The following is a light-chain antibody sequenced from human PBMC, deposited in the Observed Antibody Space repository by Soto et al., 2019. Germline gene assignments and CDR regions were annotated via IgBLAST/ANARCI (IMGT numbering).Light chain of an antibody. CDR1: QSVSSN. J-gene: IGKJ1*01. CDR2: GAS. V-gene: IGKV3-15*01. CDR3: QQYNKWPRT. Sequence: EIMMKQSPATLSVSPGERATLSCRASQSVSSNLAWYQQKPGQAPRLLIYGASTRATGIPARFSGSRSGTEFTLTISSLQSEDSAVYYCQQYNKWPRTFGQGTKV.